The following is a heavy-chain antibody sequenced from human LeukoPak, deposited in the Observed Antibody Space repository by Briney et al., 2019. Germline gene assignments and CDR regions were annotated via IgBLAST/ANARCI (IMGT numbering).Heavy chain of an antibody. D-gene: IGHD3-10*02. CDR2: ISWNSGSI. Sequence: GRSLRLSCAASGFTFDDYAMHWVRQAPGKGLEWVSGISWNSGSIGYADSVKGRFTISRDNAKNSLYLQMNSLRAEDTAVYYCAELGITMIGGVRGKGTTVTISS. J-gene: IGHJ6*04. CDR3: AELGITMIGGV. V-gene: IGHV3-9*01. CDR1: GFTFDDYA.